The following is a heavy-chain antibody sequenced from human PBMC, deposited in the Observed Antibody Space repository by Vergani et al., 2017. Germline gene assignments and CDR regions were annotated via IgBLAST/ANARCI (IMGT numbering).Heavy chain of an antibody. CDR1: GFTSSYYG. CDR3: ATKSCSTPGCQIGYFRE. Sequence: QVHLVESGGGVVQPGRSLRLSCVVSGFTSSYYGMHWVRQAPGKGLVWVAVISYDETQKYYADPVKGRFTISRDNSKSTLYLKMNSLRTGDTAVYYCATKSCSTPGCQIGYFREWGQGTLVTVSS. D-gene: IGHD2-2*01. CDR2: ISYDETQK. J-gene: IGHJ1*01. V-gene: IGHV3-30*03.